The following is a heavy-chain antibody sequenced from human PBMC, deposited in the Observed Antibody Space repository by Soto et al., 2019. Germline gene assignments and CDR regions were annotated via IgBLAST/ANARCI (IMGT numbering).Heavy chain of an antibody. J-gene: IGHJ4*02. CDR3: ARQPRILTGYSGHFDY. D-gene: IGHD3-9*01. CDR1: GCSISSSSYY. V-gene: IGHV4-39*01. Sequence: QLQLQESGPGLVKPSETLSLTCSVSGCSISSSSYYWGWIRQPPGKGLDWIGSIHYSGSTYYTPSLQSRVTTSVDTSKNQVSLKLSSVTAADTAVYYCARQPRILTGYSGHFDYLGQGTLVTVSS. CDR2: IHYSGST.